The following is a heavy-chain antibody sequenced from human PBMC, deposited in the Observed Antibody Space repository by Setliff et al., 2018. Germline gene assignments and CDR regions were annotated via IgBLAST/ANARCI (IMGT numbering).Heavy chain of an antibody. CDR3: ASGYNSGWFDWYDP. D-gene: IGHD6-19*01. V-gene: IGHV5-51*01. CDR1: GYTFTNYW. J-gene: IGHJ5*02. CDR2: IYPGDSDT. Sequence: GESLKISCKGSGYTFTNYWIGWVRQMPGKGLEWMGLIYPGDSDTRYSPSFQGQVTISADRSISTAYLQWRSLKASDTAMYYCASGYNSGWFDWYDPWGQGTLVTVSS.